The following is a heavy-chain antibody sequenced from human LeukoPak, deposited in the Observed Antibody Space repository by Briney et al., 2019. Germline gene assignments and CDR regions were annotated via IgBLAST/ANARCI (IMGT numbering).Heavy chain of an antibody. V-gene: IGHV3-21*01. CDR3: AELYGSGIGPNFDY. Sequence: PGGSLRLSCAASGSTFSSYSMNWVRQAPGKGLEWVSSISSSSSYIYYADSVKGRFTISRDNAKNSLYLQMNSLRAEDTAVYYCAELYGSGIGPNFDYWGQGTLVTVSS. CDR1: GSTFSSYS. D-gene: IGHD3-10*01. CDR2: ISSSSSYI. J-gene: IGHJ4*02.